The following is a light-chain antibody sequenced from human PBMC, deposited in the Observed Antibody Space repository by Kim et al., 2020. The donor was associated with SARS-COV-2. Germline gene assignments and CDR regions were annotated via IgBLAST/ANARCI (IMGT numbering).Light chain of an antibody. J-gene: IGLJ2*01. CDR3: GTWDSSLSAGV. V-gene: IGLV1-51*01. CDR2: DNN. CDR1: SSNIGNNY. Sequence: GQKVTISCSGCSSNIGNNYVSWYQQLPGTAPKLLIYDNNKRPSGIPDRFSGSKSGTSATLGITGLQTGDEADYYCGTWDSSLSAGVFGGGTQLTVL.